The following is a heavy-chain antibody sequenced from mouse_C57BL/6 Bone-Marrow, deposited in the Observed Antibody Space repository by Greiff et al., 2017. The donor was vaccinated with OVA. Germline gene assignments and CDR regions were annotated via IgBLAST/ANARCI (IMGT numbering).Heavy chain of an antibody. V-gene: IGHV5-16*01. Sequence: EVLLVESEGGLVQPGSSMKLSCTASGFTFSDYYMAWVRQVPEKGLEWVANINHDGSSTYYLDSLKSRFIISRDNAKNILYLQMSSLKSEDTATYYCAREGLRRVYYFDYWGQGTTLTVSS. CDR1: GFTFSDYY. D-gene: IGHD2-2*01. CDR2: INHDGSST. J-gene: IGHJ2*01. CDR3: AREGLRRVYYFDY.